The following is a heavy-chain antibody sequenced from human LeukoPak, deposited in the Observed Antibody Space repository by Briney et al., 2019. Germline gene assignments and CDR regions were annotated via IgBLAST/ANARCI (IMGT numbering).Heavy chain of an antibody. D-gene: IGHD2-2*01. J-gene: IGHJ3*02. CDR1: GDSVSSNSAA. Sequence: SQTLSLTCAISGDSVSSNSAAWNWIRQSPSRGLEWLGRTYYRSKWYNDYAVSVKSRMTINPDTSKNQFSLQLNSVTPEDTAVYYCARVDCSGTSCYAGDAFDIWGQGTLVTVSS. V-gene: IGHV6-1*01. CDR2: TYYRSKWYN. CDR3: ARVDCSGTSCYAGDAFDI.